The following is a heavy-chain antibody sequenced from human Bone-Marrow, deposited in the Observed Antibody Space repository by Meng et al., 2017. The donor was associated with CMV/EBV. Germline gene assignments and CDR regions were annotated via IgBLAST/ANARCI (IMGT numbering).Heavy chain of an antibody. Sequence: GESLKISCAASGFTFSSYGMHWVRQAPGKGLEWVAFIRYDGSNKYYADSVKGRFTISRDNSKNTLYLQMNSLRAEDTAVYYCANLWALRYSSSHFDYWGQGTLVTVSS. V-gene: IGHV3-30*02. CDR1: GFTFSSYG. J-gene: IGHJ4*02. D-gene: IGHD6-6*01. CDR2: IRYDGSNK. CDR3: ANLWALRYSSSHFDY.